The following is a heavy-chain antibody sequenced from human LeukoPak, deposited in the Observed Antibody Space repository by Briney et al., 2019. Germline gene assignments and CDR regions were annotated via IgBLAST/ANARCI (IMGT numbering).Heavy chain of an antibody. CDR1: GFAFSSNC. V-gene: IGHV3-21*01. Sequence: PGGSLRLSCAASGFAFSSNCINWGRQASGGGLEGGSSISCSSSYIHHADSVKGRFTISRDNAKNSLYLQINSLRAEDTAVYYCARDGPLDYDSTGYYIDHWGQGTLVTVSS. CDR2: ISCSSSYI. CDR3: ARDGPLDYDSTGYYIDH. J-gene: IGHJ4*02. D-gene: IGHD3-22*01.